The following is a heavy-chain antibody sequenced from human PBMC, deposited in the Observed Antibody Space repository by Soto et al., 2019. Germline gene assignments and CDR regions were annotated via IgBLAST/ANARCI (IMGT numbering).Heavy chain of an antibody. CDR1: VYSFTSYW. Sequence: GESLKISCKGSVYSFTSYWISWVRQMPGKGLEWMGRIDPSDSYTNYSPSFQGHVTISADKSISTAYLQWSSLKASDTAMYYCARGYSSSSIRVVAVGMDVWGQGTTVTVSS. V-gene: IGHV5-10-1*01. CDR3: ARGYSSSSIRVVAVGMDV. D-gene: IGHD6-6*01. CDR2: IDPSDSYT. J-gene: IGHJ6*02.